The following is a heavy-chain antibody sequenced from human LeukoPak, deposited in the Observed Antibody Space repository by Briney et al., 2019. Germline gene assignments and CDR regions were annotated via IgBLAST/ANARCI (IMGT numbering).Heavy chain of an antibody. CDR3: AREYSSGLSWFDP. V-gene: IGHV1-69*13. CDR2: IIPIFGTA. D-gene: IGHD6-19*01. CDR1: GGTFSSYA. Sequence: SVKVSCKASGGTFSSYAISWVRQAPGQGLEWMGGIIPIFGTANYAQKFQGRVTITADESTSTAYMELSSLRSEDTAVYFCAREYSSGLSWFDPWGQGTLVTVSS. J-gene: IGHJ5*02.